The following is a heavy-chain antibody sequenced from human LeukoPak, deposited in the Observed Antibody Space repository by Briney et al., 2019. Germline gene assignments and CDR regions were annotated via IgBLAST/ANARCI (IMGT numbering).Heavy chain of an antibody. CDR2: IRSTAYGGTT. CDR1: GFTFGDYA. Sequence: GGTLRLSCTTPGFTFGDYAIQWFSQAPGKGLARVGLIRSTAYGGTTEYAAPVKGRLIISRDDSKSIDYLQMNSLRTEDTAVYYCTRAPYYYASGNYYSDWFDPWGQGTLVTVSS. V-gene: IGHV3-49*03. D-gene: IGHD3-10*01. J-gene: IGHJ5*02. CDR3: TRAPYYYASGNYYSDWFDP.